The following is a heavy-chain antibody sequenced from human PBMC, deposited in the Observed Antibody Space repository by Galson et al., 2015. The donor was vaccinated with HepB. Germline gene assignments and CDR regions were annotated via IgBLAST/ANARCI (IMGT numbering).Heavy chain of an antibody. V-gene: IGHV3-7*03. Sequence: SLRLSCAASGFSFGAYWMTWVRQAPGKGLEWVARINYIGREEYYADSVRGRFTISRENGKNSLYLQLNNLRAEDTAVYYCAGGGYKYIDYWGREPWSPSPQ. CDR1: GFSFGAYW. J-gene: IGHJ4*02. CDR2: INYIGREE. D-gene: IGHD5-18*01. CDR3: AGGGYKYIDY.